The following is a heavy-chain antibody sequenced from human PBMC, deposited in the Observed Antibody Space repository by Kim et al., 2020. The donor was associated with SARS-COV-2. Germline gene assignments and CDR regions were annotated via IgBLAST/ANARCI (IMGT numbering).Heavy chain of an antibody. J-gene: IGHJ4*02. V-gene: IGHV3-33*01. D-gene: IGHD1-26*01. CDR3: ARDAYASVAANVLDY. Sequence: HWFRQAPAKGLEWVAVIWGDGSNARYAESLKGRFTITRDDSKNTLYLEMNSLRVEDTAVYYCARDAYASVAANVLDYWGQGTLITVSS. CDR2: IWGDGSNA.